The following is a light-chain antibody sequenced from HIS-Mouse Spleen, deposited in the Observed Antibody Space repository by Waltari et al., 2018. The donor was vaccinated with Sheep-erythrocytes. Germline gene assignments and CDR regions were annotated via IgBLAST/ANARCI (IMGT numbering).Light chain of an antibody. J-gene: IGKJ4*01. CDR1: QSVSSY. V-gene: IGKV3-11*01. Sequence: EIVLTQSPATLSLSPGARATLPCRASQSVSSYLAWYQQKPGQAPRLLIYDASKRATGIPASFSGSGSGTDFTLTISSLEPEDFAVYYCQQRSNWPLTFGGGTKVEIK. CDR3: QQRSNWPLT. CDR2: DAS.